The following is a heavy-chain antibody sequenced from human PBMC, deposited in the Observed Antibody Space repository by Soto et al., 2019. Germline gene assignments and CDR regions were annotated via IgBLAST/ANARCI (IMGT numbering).Heavy chain of an antibody. CDR3: AGERLDCTNGVCYSWFDP. J-gene: IGHJ5*02. CDR1: GYTFTSYY. Sequence: ASVKVSCKASGYTFTSYYVHWVRQAPGQGLEWMGIINPSGGSTSYAQKFQGRVTMTRDTSTSTVYMELSSLRSEDTAVYYCAGERLDCTNGVCYSWFDPWGQGTLVTVSS. V-gene: IGHV1-46*01. D-gene: IGHD2-8*01. CDR2: INPSGGST.